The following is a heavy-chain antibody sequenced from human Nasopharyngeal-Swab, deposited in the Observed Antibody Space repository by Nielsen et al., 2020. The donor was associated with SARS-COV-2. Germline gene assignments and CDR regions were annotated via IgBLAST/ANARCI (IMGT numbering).Heavy chain of an antibody. Sequence: ASVTVSCKVSGYTLPDLSMHWVRQAPGKGLAWMGGFDPEDGETLYVQTFQGRVTMTEDTSTDTAYMELSSLRSEDTAVYYCRVVPAAMWYYYYGMDVWGQGTTVTVSS. V-gene: IGHV1-24*01. CDR3: RVVPAAMWYYYYGMDV. CDR2: FDPEDGET. J-gene: IGHJ6*02. D-gene: IGHD2-2*01. CDR1: GYTLPDLS.